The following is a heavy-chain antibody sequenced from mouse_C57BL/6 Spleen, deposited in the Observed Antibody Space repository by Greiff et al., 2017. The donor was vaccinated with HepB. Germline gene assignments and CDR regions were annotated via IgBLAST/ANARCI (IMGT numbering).Heavy chain of an antibody. CDR2: INPGSGGT. Sequence: VQLVESGAELVRPGTSVKVSCKASGYAFTNYLIEWVKQRPGQGLEWIGVINPGSGGTNYNEKFKGKATLTADKSSSTAYMQLSSLTSEDSAVYVCARAYYSTLYAMDYWGQGTSVTVSS. V-gene: IGHV1-54*01. D-gene: IGHD2-5*01. CDR3: ARAYYSTLYAMDY. J-gene: IGHJ4*01. CDR1: GYAFTNYL.